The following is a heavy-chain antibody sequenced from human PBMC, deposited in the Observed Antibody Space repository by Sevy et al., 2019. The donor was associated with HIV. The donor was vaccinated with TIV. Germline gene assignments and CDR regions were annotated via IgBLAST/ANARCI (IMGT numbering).Heavy chain of an antibody. V-gene: IGHV4-39*01. J-gene: IGHJ3*02. CDR1: GGSISSSSYY. CDR3: ARQHPAHYYDSSGHSSVGAFDI. CDR2: IYYSGST. D-gene: IGHD3-22*01. Sequence: HSETLSLTCTVSGGSISSSSYYWGWIRQPPGKGLEWIGSIYYSGSTYYNPSLKSRVTISVDTSKNQFSLKLSSVTAADTAVYYCARQHPAHYYDSSGHSSVGAFDIWGQGTMVTVSS.